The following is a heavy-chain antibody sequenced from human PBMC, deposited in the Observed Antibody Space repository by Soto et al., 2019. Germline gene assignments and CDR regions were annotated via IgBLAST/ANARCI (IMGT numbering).Heavy chain of an antibody. CDR1: GFTFSSYW. CDR2: IKQDGSEK. D-gene: IGHD6-6*01. CDR3: ARALVSSSVWFDP. Sequence: GGSLRLSCAASGFTFSSYWMSWVRQAPGKGLEWVANIKQDGSEKYYVDSVKGRFTISRDNAKNSLYLQMNSLRAEDTAVYYCARALVSSSVWFDPWGQGTLVTVSS. V-gene: IGHV3-7*05. J-gene: IGHJ5*02.